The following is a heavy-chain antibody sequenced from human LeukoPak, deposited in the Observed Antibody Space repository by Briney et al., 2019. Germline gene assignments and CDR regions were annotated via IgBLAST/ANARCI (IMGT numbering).Heavy chain of an antibody. D-gene: IGHD6-19*01. CDR1: GGSISNFY. J-gene: IGHJ5*02. CDR3: AQARDITVAGTWGDNWFDP. CDR2: IHYRGST. V-gene: IGHV4-59*01. Sequence: SETLSLTCTVSGGSISNFYWSWIRQSPGKGLEWIGYIHYRGSTNYNPSLKSRVTISVATSKSQFSLKLSSVTAADTAIYYCAQARDITVAGTWGDNWFDPWGQGTLVTVSS.